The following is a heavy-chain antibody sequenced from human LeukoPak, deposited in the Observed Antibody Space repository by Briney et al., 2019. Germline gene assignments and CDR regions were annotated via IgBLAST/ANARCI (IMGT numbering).Heavy chain of an antibody. CDR2: IYYSGST. D-gene: IGHD3-22*01. CDR3: ARQTLHYDSSGYYFIDAFDV. Sequence: SETLSLTCTVSGGSISSYYWSWIRQPPGKGLEWIGYIYYSGSTNYNPSLKSRVTISVDTSKNQFSLKLSSVTAADTAVYYCARQTLHYDSSGYYFIDAFDVWGQGTMVTVSS. CDR1: GGSISSYY. J-gene: IGHJ3*01. V-gene: IGHV4-59*08.